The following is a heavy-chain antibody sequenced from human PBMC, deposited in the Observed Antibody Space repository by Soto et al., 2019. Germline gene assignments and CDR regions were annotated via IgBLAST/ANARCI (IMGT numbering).Heavy chain of an antibody. CDR2: TYYRSKWYN. Sequence: PSQTLSLTCAISGDSVSSNSAAWNWIRQSPSRGLEWLGRTYYRSKWYNDYAVSVKSRITINPNTSKNQFSLQLNSVTPEDTAVYYCARDGPYCTNGVCYRGENYYYYYMYVWGKGTTVTVSS. J-gene: IGHJ6*03. D-gene: IGHD2-8*01. CDR1: GDSVSSNSAA. V-gene: IGHV6-1*01. CDR3: ARDGPYCTNGVCYRGENYYYYYMYV.